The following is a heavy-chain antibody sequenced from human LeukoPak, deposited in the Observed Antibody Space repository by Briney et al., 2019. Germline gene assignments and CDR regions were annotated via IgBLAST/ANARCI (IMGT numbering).Heavy chain of an antibody. CDR3: ARDSVPPLGYCSSTTCHQNDAFDM. CDR2: ISYDGSTK. Sequence: GGSLRLSCAASGFTVSSDYMSWVRQAPGKGLEWVAVISYDGSTKYYADSVKGRFTISRDNSKNTMYLQMNSLRAEDTAVYYCARDSVPPLGYCSSTTCHQNDAFDMWGQGTMVTVSS. D-gene: IGHD2-2*01. V-gene: IGHV3-30-3*01. CDR1: GFTVSSDY. J-gene: IGHJ3*02.